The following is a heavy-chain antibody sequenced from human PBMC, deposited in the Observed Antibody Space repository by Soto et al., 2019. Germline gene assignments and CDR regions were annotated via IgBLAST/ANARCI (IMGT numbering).Heavy chain of an antibody. D-gene: IGHD6-13*01. CDR3: EKMAGSKAGFDY. J-gene: IGHJ4*02. V-gene: IGHV3-53*01. Sequence: GGSLRLSCAASGFTVSSNYMSWVRQAPGKGLEWVSVIFSGGSTHYADSVKGRFTISRDNSKNTLYLQMNSLRAEDTAVYYCEKMAGSKAGFDYWGQGATVTGS. CDR2: IFSGGST. CDR1: GFTVSSNY.